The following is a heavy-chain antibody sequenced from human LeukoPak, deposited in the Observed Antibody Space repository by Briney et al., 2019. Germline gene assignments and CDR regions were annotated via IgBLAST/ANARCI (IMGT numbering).Heavy chain of an antibody. D-gene: IGHD3-10*01. Sequence: PGGSLRLSCAASGFIFSDFYMDWVRQTPGKGPEWIGRCRNKANGYTTEYAASAKGRFTVSRDDSQNSLYLQMNSLKTEDTAVYYCLGGRNSFDLWGQGTLVTVSS. J-gene: IGHJ4*02. CDR1: GFIFSDFY. V-gene: IGHV3-72*01. CDR3: LGGRNSFDL. CDR2: CRNKANGYTT.